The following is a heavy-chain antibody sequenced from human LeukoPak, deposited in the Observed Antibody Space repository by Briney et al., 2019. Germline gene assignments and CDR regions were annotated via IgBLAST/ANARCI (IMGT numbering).Heavy chain of an antibody. J-gene: IGHJ4*02. V-gene: IGHV4-61*01. CDR2: IYYSGST. Sequence: SETLSLTCIVSGGSVSSATYYWSWIRQPPGKGLEWIGYIYYSGSTNYNPSLKSRVTISVDMSKNQFSLKLSSVTAADTAVYYCAREIWGLNYFDYWGQGTLVTVSS. CDR3: AREIWGLNYFDY. D-gene: IGHD7-27*01. CDR1: GGSVSSATYY.